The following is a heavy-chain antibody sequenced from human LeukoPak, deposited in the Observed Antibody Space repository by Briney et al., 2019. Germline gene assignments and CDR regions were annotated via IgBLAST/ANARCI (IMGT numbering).Heavy chain of an antibody. CDR3: ARDSGRSNFDL. J-gene: IGHJ2*01. CDR2: TYYRSTWYN. D-gene: IGHD1-14*01. V-gene: IGHV6-1*01. Sequence: SQTLSLTCAISGDSVSSNSAAWHWIRQSPSRGLEWLGRTYYRSTWYNDYAVSVKSRITINPDTSKNQCSLQLNSVTPEDTAVYYCARDSGRSNFDLWGRGTLVTVSS. CDR1: GDSVSSNSAA.